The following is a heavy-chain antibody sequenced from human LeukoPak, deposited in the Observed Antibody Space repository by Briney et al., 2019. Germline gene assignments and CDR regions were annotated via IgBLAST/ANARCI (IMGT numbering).Heavy chain of an antibody. CDR1: GYTFTSYA. CDR3: ARGAELYDSSGYYLNPHFDY. CDR2: INTNTGNP. V-gene: IGHV7-4-1*02. J-gene: IGHJ4*02. D-gene: IGHD3-22*01. Sequence: ASVKVSCKASGYTFTSYAMNWVRQAPGQGLEWMGWINTNTGNPTYAQGFTGRFVFSLDTSVSTAYLQISSLKAEDTAVYYCARGAELYDSSGYYLNPHFDYWGQGTLVTVSS.